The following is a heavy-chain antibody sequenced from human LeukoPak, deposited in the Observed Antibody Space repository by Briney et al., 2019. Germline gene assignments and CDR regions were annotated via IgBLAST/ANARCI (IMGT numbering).Heavy chain of an antibody. V-gene: IGHV3-23*01. D-gene: IGHD3-16*01. Sequence: GGSLRLSCAASGFTFNNNAMSWVRQAPGKGLEWVSAISGSGGSTYYADSVKGRFTISRDNSKNTLYLQMNSLRAEDTAVYYCAKVLTKTFVWSPSYYFDYWGQGTLVTVSS. CDR1: GFTFNNNA. CDR2: ISGSGGST. CDR3: AKVLTKTFVWSPSYYFDY. J-gene: IGHJ4*02.